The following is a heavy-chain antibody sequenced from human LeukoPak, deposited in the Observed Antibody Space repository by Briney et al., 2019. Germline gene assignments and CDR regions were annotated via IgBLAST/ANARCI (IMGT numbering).Heavy chain of an antibody. Sequence: ASVRVSCKATGYTFPDHGISWVRQAPGQGLEWVGWISGYNGHTNYAQKFQGRVTMTTDTSTSTVYMELRTLRSDDTAVYYCARDQNVAGRPDYWGQGTLVTVSS. CDR3: ARDQNVAGRPDY. CDR1: GYTFPDHG. J-gene: IGHJ4*02. D-gene: IGHD6-6*01. CDR2: ISGYNGHT. V-gene: IGHV1-18*01.